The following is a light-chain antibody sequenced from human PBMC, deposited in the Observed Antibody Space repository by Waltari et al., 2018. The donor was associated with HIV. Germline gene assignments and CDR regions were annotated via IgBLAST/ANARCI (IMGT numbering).Light chain of an antibody. Sequence: DTPMTQSPSSLSASVGDRVTITCRASQSISRYLNWYQQKPGKAPKLLIYGASSLQSGVPSRFSGSGSGTDFTLTISSLQPEDFATYYCQQSNFSPYTFGGGTQVEIK. CDR2: GAS. V-gene: IGKV1-39*01. CDR1: QSISRY. J-gene: IGKJ4*01. CDR3: QQSNFSPYT.